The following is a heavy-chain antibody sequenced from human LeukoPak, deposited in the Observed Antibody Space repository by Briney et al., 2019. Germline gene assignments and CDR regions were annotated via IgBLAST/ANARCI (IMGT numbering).Heavy chain of an antibody. CDR2: INPHWGGK. Sequence: ASVNVSCKASGYTFTAYYMLGVRQAPGRGREGVGWINPHWGGKHYAQEFQDRDPMNRDTSHRTAHIELRPSRSHDTAVYFCARELVYYDSRGYGSLSFDIRGRGTRATVCS. D-gene: IGHD3-22*01. V-gene: IGHV1-2*02. J-gene: IGHJ3*02. CDR1: GYTFTAYY. CDR3: ARELVYYDSRGYGSLSFDI.